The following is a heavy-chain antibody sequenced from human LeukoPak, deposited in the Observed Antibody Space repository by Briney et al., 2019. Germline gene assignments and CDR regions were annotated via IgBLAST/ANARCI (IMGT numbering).Heavy chain of an antibody. Sequence: PSETLSLTCSVSGGSISSYYWNWIRQPPGKGLEWIGYIYYSGSTKYNPSLKSRVTMSVDTSKNQFSLKLGSVTAADTAVYYCARGTDITARPAWFDPWGQGTLVTVSS. D-gene: IGHD6-6*01. CDR1: GGSISSYY. J-gene: IGHJ5*02. V-gene: IGHV4-59*01. CDR3: ARGTDITARPAWFDP. CDR2: IYYSGST.